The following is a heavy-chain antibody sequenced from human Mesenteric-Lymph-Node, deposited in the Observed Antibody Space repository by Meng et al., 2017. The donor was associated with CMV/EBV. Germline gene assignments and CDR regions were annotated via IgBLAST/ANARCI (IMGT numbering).Heavy chain of an antibody. V-gene: IGHV1-69*01. CDR3: ARDLSYYGSGSPSDY. J-gene: IGHJ4*02. D-gene: IGHD3-10*01. CDR1: GCTFDTNA. Sequence: SGCTFDTNAVSWGRQAPGQGLEWMGGIIPMFGTANYAQEFQGRVTITADESTSTAYMELSSLRSEDTAVYYCARDLSYYGSGSPSDYWGQGTLVTVSS. CDR2: IIPMFGTA.